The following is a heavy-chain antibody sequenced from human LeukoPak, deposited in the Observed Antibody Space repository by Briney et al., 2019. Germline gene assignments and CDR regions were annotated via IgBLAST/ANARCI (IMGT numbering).Heavy chain of an antibody. Sequence: SETLSLTCTVSGGSISSYYWSWIRQPAGKGLEWIGRIYTSGSTNYNPSLKSRVTMSVDTSKNQFSLKLSSVTAADTAVYYCARDSDYYDSSGTYYFDYWGQGTLVTVSS. CDR1: GGSISSYY. CDR3: ARDSDYYDSSGTYYFDY. J-gene: IGHJ4*02. CDR2: IYTSGST. D-gene: IGHD3-22*01. V-gene: IGHV4-4*07.